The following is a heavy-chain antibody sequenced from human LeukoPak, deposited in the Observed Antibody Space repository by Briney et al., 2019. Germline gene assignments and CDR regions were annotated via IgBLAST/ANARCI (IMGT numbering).Heavy chain of an antibody. CDR1: GFTFSTSA. J-gene: IGHJ3*02. Sequence: GGSLRLSCAASGFTFSTSAMHWIRQAPGKGLEYVSSISGDGHSIYYANSMKGRFTISRDNSKNTLYLQMGSLRAEDMAVYYCARDGPLEYYDSRGTAGTFEIWGQGTMVTVSS. D-gene: IGHD3-22*01. CDR3: ARDGPLEYYDSRGTAGTFEI. V-gene: IGHV3-64*01. CDR2: ISGDGHSI.